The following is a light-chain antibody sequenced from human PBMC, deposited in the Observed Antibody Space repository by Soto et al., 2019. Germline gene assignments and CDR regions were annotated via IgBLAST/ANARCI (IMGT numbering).Light chain of an antibody. J-gene: IGLJ1*01. CDR1: SSDVGGYNY. CDR2: DVA. CDR3: NSYPHSFTYG. Sequence: QSVRNQPASVSGSPGQSIAISCTGTSSDVGGYNYVSWYQQHPGKAPKLMLYDVAIRPSGVSDRFSGSKSGNTASLTISGLQSYDFADYCCNSYPHSFTYGFCSGPKVTGL. V-gene: IGLV2-14*01.